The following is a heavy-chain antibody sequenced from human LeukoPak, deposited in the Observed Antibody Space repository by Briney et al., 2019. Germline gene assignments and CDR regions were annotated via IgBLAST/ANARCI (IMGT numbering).Heavy chain of an antibody. J-gene: IGHJ4*02. D-gene: IGHD2/OR15-2a*01. CDR1: GHSFTGYY. Sequence: ASVKVSCKASGHSFTGYYIHWVRQAPGQGLEWMGWSKPDSGDTRYAREFQARVTMTRDTSISTVYMELSRLTSDDTAVYYCASAGYFKPLDFRGQGTLITVSS. CDR2: SKPDSGDT. CDR3: ASAGYFKPLDF. V-gene: IGHV1-2*02.